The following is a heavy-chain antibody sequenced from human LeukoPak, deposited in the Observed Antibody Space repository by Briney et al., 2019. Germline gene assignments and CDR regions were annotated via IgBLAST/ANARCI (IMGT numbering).Heavy chain of an antibody. V-gene: IGHV3-21*01. CDR1: GFTFSTHN. Sequence: GGSLRPSCAASGFTFSTHNMNWVRQAPGKGLEWVSSISGSSSYIYYADSVKGRFTISRDNAKNSLYLQMNSLRAEDTAVYYCAELGITMIGGVWGKGTTVTISS. CDR2: ISGSSSYI. CDR3: AELGITMIGGV. D-gene: IGHD3-10*02. J-gene: IGHJ6*04.